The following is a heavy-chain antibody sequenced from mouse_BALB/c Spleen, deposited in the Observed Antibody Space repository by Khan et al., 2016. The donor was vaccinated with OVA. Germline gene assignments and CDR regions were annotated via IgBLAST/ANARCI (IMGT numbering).Heavy chain of an antibody. J-gene: IGHJ3*01. Sequence: VQLKESGGDFVRPGGSLKLSCAASGFTFSTYGMSWVRQTPDKRLEWVATINTGGAYTYYPDSVKGRFTISRDNAKNTLKLQMSSLKSEDTARYYCARLAYYYNSEGFAYWGQGTLVTVSA. V-gene: IGHV5-6*01. CDR1: GFTFSTYG. CDR3: ARLAYYYNSEGFAY. CDR2: INTGGAYT. D-gene: IGHD1-1*01.